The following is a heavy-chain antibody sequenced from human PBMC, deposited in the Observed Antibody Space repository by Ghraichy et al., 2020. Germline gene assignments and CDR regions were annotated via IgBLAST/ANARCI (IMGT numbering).Heavy chain of an antibody. Sequence: SLNISCAVSGGSISSGGYSWSWIRQPPGKGLEWIGYIYYSGSTYYNPSLKSRVTISVDTSKNQFSLKLSSVTAADTAVYYCARAVVVAPGWGGIDYWGQGTLVTVSS. V-gene: IGHV4-30-4*07. CDR3: ARAVVVAPGWGGIDY. CDR1: GGSISSGGYS. J-gene: IGHJ4*02. CDR2: IYYSGST. D-gene: IGHD2-2*01.